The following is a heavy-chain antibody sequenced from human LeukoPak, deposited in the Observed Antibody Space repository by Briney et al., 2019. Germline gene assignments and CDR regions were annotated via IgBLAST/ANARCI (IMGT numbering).Heavy chain of an antibody. CDR1: GDSIRGFY. Sequence: SETLSLTCNVSGDSIRGFYWGWIRQPPGKGLEWIGYFYYSGDTNYNPALESRVIISVDTSKNQFSLKLSSLTAADTAVYYCARDVRTGSAFDIWGQGTMVTVSS. CDR3: ARDVRTGSAFDI. J-gene: IGHJ3*02. D-gene: IGHD2-15*01. CDR2: FYYSGDT. V-gene: IGHV4-59*01.